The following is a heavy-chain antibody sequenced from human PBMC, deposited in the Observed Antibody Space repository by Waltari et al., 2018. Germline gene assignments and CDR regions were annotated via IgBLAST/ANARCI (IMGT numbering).Heavy chain of an antibody. V-gene: IGHV3-21*01. CDR3: ARDPLWEGGDAFDI. CDR1: GFTFSSYS. D-gene: IGHD1-26*01. Sequence: EVQLVESGGGLVKPGGSLRLSCATSGFTFSSYSMNWVRQAPGKGLEWVSSISSSSSYIYYADSVKGRFTISRDNAKNSLYLQMNSLRAEDTAVYYCARDPLWEGGDAFDIWGQGTMVTVSS. J-gene: IGHJ3*02. CDR2: ISSSSSYI.